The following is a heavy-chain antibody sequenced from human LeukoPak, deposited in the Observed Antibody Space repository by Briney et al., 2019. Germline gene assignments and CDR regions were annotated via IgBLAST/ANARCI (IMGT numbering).Heavy chain of an antibody. V-gene: IGHV4-61*02. Sequence: SQTLSLTCTVSGGSISSGSYYWSWIRQPAGKGLEWIGRIYTSGSTNYNPSLKSRVTISVDTSKNQFSLKLSSVTAADTAVYYCASVGDYVSYGGQETLVTVSS. CDR3: ASVGDYVSY. CDR2: IYTSGST. CDR1: GGSISSGSYY. J-gene: IGHJ4*02. D-gene: IGHD4-17*01.